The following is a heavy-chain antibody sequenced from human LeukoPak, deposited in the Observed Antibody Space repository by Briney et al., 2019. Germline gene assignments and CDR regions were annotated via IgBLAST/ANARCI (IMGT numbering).Heavy chain of an antibody. CDR1: GYTFTSYS. CDR2: ISAYNGNT. Sequence: GASVKVSGKATGYTFTSYSISWVRQAPGQGLEWMGWISAYNGNTNYAQKLQGRVTMTTDTSTSTAYMELRSLRSDDTAVYYCARDPLGFWDFGWGQGTLVSVSS. J-gene: IGHJ4*02. D-gene: IGHD3/OR15-3a*01. CDR3: ARDPLGFWDFG. V-gene: IGHV1-18*01.